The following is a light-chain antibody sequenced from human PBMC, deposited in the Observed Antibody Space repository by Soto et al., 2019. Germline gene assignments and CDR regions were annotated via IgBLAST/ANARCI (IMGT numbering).Light chain of an antibody. V-gene: IGLV2-18*02. Sequence: ALTQPPSVSGSPGQSVAISCTGTSSVVGGSNGVSWYQQPPGTAPKLIIYDVSNRPSGVPDRFSGSKSGNTASLIISGLQAEDEGDYYCSSYTSSSTYVFGTGTKVTVL. CDR2: DVS. CDR1: SSVVGGSNG. CDR3: SSYTSSSTYV. J-gene: IGLJ1*01.